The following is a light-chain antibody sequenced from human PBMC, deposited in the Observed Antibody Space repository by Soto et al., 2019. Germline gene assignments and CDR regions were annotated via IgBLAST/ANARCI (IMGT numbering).Light chain of an antibody. J-gene: IGKJ1*01. CDR3: QQYGSSPGT. CDR2: GAS. V-gene: IGKV3-20*01. CDR1: QSVSSSY. Sequence: EIVLTQSPGTLSLSPGERATLACRASQSVSSSYLAWYQQKPGQAPRLLLFGASIRDTGIPDRFSGSGSGTDFTLTIRRLESEDFAVYYCQQYGSSPGTFGQGTKVDI.